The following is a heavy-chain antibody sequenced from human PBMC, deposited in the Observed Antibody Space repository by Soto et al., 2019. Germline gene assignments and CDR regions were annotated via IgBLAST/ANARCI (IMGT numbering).Heavy chain of an antibody. CDR2: IYYSGTT. V-gene: IGHV4-59*01. J-gene: IGHJ4*02. D-gene: IGHD3-9*01. CDR3: ARGSFNILTGYYLGY. Sequence: PSETLSLTCTVSGGSFSSYYWSWIRQPPGKGLEWIGYIYYSGTTKYNPSLKSRVTISVDTSRNQFSLKLSSVTAADTAVYYCARGSFNILTGYYLGYWGQGTLVTVPQ. CDR1: GGSFSSYY.